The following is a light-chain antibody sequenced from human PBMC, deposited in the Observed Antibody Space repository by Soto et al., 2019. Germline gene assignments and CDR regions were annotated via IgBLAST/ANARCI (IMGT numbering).Light chain of an antibody. CDR3: QQRSNWPWT. CDR1: QSVRNY. J-gene: IGKJ1*01. CDR2: DAS. Sequence: EIVLTQSPATLSLSPGERATLSCRASQSVRNYLAWYQQKPGQAPRLLIYDASNRATGIPGRFSGSGSGTDFTLTISTPEPEDFAVYYCQQRSNWPWTFGQGTKVEIK. V-gene: IGKV3-11*01.